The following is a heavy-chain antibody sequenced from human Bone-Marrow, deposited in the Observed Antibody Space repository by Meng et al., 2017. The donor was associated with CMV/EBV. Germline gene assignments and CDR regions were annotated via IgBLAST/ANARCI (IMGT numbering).Heavy chain of an antibody. V-gene: IGHV4-39*02. D-gene: IGHD6-13*01. CDR2: IHYSGRT. J-gene: IGHJ6*02. Sequence: SETLSLTCTVSGGSISNSSDYWGWIRQPPGKGLEWIGSIHYSGRTYYNPSRKSRVTISVDTSKNHFSLKLSSVTPADPAVYFCARAPPPSSWYMGYYYGMDVWGQGTTVTVSS. CDR3: ARAPPPSSWYMGYYYGMDV. CDR1: GGSISNSSDY.